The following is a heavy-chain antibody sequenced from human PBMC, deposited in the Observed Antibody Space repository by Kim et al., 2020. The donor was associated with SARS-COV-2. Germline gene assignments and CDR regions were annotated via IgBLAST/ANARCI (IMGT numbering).Heavy chain of an antibody. CDR3: ARLASSAGSFFGEVDYYYYYGMDV. CDR2: IDPSDSYT. D-gene: IGHD6-19*01. V-gene: IGHV5-10-1*01. J-gene: IGHJ6*02. CDR1: GYSFTSYW. Sequence: GESLKISCKGSGYSFTSYWISWVRQMPGKGLEWMGRIDPSDSYTNYSPSFQGHVTISADKSISTAYLQWSSLKASDTAMYYCARLASSAGSFFGEVDYYYYYGMDVWGQGTTVTVSS.